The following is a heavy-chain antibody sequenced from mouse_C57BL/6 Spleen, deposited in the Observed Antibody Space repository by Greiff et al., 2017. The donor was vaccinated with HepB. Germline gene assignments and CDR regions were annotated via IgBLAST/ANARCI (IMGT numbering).Heavy chain of an antibody. V-gene: IGHV5-9*01. J-gene: IGHJ3*01. CDR1: GFTFSSYT. Sequence: EVHLVESGGGLVKPGGSLKLSCAASGFTFSSYTMSWVRQTPEKRLEWVATISGGGGNTYYPDSVKGRFTISRDNAKNTLYLQMSSLRSEDTALYYCARRGFYDYDQFAYWGQGTLVTVSA. D-gene: IGHD2-4*01. CDR3: ARRGFYDYDQFAY. CDR2: ISGGGGNT.